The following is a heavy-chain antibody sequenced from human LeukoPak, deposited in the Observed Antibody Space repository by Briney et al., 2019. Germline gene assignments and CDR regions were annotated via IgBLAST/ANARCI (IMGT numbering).Heavy chain of an antibody. J-gene: IGHJ4*02. CDR2: IYYSGST. CDR1: GGSISSGGYY. Sequence: SQTLSLTCTVSGGSISSGGYYWSWIRQHPGKGLEWIGYIYYSGSTYYNPSLKSRVTISADTSKNQFSLKLSSVTAADTAVYYCARVQDGYMAYWGQGTLVTVSS. V-gene: IGHV4-31*03. D-gene: IGHD5-24*01. CDR3: ARVQDGYMAY.